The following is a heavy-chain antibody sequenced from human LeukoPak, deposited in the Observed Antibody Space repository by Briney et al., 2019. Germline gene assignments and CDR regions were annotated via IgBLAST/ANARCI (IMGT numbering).Heavy chain of an antibody. V-gene: IGHV4-61*01. CDR3: ARDYYGSGSYHYWFDP. CDR1: GGSITSSSYY. CDR2: IYYSGST. J-gene: IGHJ5*02. D-gene: IGHD3-10*01. Sequence: SETLSLTCTVSGGSITSSSYYWSWIRQPPGKGLEWIGYIYYSGSTNYNPSLKSRVTISVDTSKNQFSLKLSSVTAADTAVYYCARDYYGSGSYHYWFDPWGQGTLVTVSS.